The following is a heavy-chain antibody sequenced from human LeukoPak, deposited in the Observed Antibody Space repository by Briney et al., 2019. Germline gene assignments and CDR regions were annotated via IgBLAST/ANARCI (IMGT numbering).Heavy chain of an antibody. D-gene: IGHD1-26*01. CDR3: ARGREWEPKVFDY. V-gene: IGHV4-59*01. CDR2: IYYSGST. Sequence: SETLSLTCTVSGGSISGYYWSWIRQPPGKGLEWIGYIYYSGSTNYNPSLKSRVTVSVDTSKNQFSLKLSSVTAADTAVYYCARGREWEPKVFDYWGQGTLVTVSS. J-gene: IGHJ4*02. CDR1: GGSISGYY.